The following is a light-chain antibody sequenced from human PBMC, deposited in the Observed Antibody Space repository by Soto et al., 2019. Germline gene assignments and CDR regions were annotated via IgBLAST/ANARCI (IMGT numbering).Light chain of an antibody. CDR1: SSKIGAGYD. J-gene: IGLJ2*01. CDR2: GNS. CDR3: QSYDSSLSVV. Sequence: QSVLTQPPSVSGAPGQRVTISCTGSSSKIGAGYDVHWYQQLPGTAPNILIYGNSNRPSWVPDRFSGSKSGTSASLAITGLQAEDEADYYCQSYDSSLSVVFGGGTKLTVL. V-gene: IGLV1-40*01.